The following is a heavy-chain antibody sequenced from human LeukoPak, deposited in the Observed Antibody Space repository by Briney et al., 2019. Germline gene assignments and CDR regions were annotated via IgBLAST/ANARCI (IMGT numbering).Heavy chain of an antibody. CDR3: ARDKVTY. V-gene: IGHV3-7*01. CDR1: GFTFSSHW. Sequence: GGSLRLSCAASGFTFSSHWMSWVRQTPRKGLEWVAHINQDGTEEYYVDSVKGRFTISRDNAKNSLHLQMNSLRSEDTAVYYYARDKVTYWGQGILVTVSS. CDR2: INQDGTEE. J-gene: IGHJ4*02.